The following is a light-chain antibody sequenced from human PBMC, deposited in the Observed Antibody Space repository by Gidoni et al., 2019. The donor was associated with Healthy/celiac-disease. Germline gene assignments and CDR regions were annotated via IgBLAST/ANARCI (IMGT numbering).Light chain of an antibody. V-gene: IGKV1-12*01. Sequence: DIQMTQSPSSVSASVGDRVTITCRASKGISSWLAWYQQKPGKAPKLLIYAASSLQSGVPSRFGGSGSGTDFTLTISSLQPEDFATYYCQQSNSFPWTFGQGTKVEIK. CDR1: KGISSW. CDR3: QQSNSFPWT. CDR2: AAS. J-gene: IGKJ1*01.